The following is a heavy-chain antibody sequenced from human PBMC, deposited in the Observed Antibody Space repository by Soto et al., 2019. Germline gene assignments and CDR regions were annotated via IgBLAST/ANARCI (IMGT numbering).Heavy chain of an antibody. D-gene: IGHD3-22*01. V-gene: IGHV1-69*12. J-gene: IGHJ4*02. CDR2: IIPIFGTA. CDR3: ARSPRPYYYDSSGYDFDY. CDR1: GGTFSSYA. Sequence: QVQLVQSGAEVKKPGSSVKVSCKASGGTFSSYAISWVRQAPGQGLEWMGGIIPIFGTANYAQKFQGRVTIPAEESTSTAYMELSSLRSEDTAVYYCARSPRPYYYDSSGYDFDYWGQGTLVTVSS.